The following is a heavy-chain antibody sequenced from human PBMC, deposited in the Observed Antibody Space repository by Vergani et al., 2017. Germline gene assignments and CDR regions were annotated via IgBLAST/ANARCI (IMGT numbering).Heavy chain of an antibody. CDR1: GFSFRNAW. CDR2: IKSTFDRGTT. Sequence: VQLVQSGAEVKKPGASVKVSCKASGFSFRNAWMNWVRRTPGKGLEWVGRIKSTFDRGTTDYAAAVKGRFTISRDDSKNTLFLQMNGLKTEDIGVYYCTTDPRYCGDGSCYWLRDHHYYGMDVWGQGTTVTVSS. J-gene: IGHJ6*02. CDR3: TTDPRYCGDGSCYWLRDHHYYGMDV. D-gene: IGHD2-21*01. V-gene: IGHV3-15*07.